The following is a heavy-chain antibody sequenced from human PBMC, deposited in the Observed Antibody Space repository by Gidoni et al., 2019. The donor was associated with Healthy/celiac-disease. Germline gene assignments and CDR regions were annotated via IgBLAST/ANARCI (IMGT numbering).Heavy chain of an antibody. CDR3: ARVSYGSGSYPDY. CDR1: GYTFTSYY. Sequence: QVQLVQSGAEVKKPGASVKVSCKASGYTFTSYYMHWVRQAPGQGLEWMVIINPSCGCTSYAQKFQGRVTMTRDTSTSTVYMELSSLRSEDTAVYYCARVSYGSGSYPDYWGQGTLVTVSS. D-gene: IGHD3-10*01. CDR2: INPSCGCT. J-gene: IGHJ4*02. V-gene: IGHV1-46*01.